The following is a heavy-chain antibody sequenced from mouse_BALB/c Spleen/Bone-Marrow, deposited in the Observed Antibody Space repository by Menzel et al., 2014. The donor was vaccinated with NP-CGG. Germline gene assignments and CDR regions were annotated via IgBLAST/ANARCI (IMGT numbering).Heavy chain of an antibody. CDR3: AREGGYYYGSRVAWFAY. D-gene: IGHD1-1*01. CDR2: IWAGGST. CDR1: GFSLTSYG. V-gene: IGHV2-9*02. J-gene: IGHJ3*01. Sequence: QVQLKESGPGLVAPSQSLSITCTVSGFSLTSYGVHWVRQPPGKGLEWLGVIWAGGSTNYNSALMSRLSISKDNSKSQVFLKMNSLQTDDTAMYYCAREGGYYYGSRVAWFAYWGQETLVTVSA.